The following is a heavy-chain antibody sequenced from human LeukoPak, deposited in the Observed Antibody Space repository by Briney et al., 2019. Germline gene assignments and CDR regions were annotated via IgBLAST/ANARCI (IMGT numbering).Heavy chain of an antibody. D-gene: IGHD3-10*01. CDR3: ASSGYYYGSGSYYDY. CDR1: GGSISSGYW. J-gene: IGHJ4*02. V-gene: IGHV4-4*02. CDR2: IHHSGSS. Sequence: SETLSLTCVVSGGSISSGYWWSWVRQSPGKGLEWIGEIHHSGSSNYNPSLKNRVTISMDKSKNQFSLKLSSVTATDTAVYYCASSGYYYGSGSYYDYWGQGTLVTVSS.